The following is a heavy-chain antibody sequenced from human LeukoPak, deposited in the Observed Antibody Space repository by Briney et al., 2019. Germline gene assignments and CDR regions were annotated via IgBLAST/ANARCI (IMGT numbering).Heavy chain of an antibody. CDR3: ARHRRDGYNYVDY. V-gene: IGHV5-51*01. D-gene: IGHD5-24*01. CDR2: IYPGDSDT. J-gene: IGHJ4*02. CDR1: GYSFTSYW. Sequence: GESLKISCKGSGYSFTSYWIGWVRQMPGKGLGWMGIIYPGDSDTRYSPSFQGQVTISADKSISTAYLQWSSLKASGTAMYYCARHRRDGYNYVDYWGQGTLVTVSS.